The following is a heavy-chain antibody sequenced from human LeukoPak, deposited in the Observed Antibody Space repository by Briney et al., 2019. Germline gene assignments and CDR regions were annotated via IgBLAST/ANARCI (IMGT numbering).Heavy chain of an antibody. D-gene: IGHD4-17*01. CDR2: ISGTGNSA. V-gene: IGHV3-23*01. Sequence: PGGSLRLSCAASGFTFSNYDMNWVRQAPGKGLEWVSIISGTGNSAYYADSVQGRFTISRDNSKNTLCVQMNSLRAEDTALYYCARGGRYGDYLLDYWGQGILVTVSS. CDR1: GFTFSNYD. CDR3: ARGGRYGDYLLDY. J-gene: IGHJ4*02.